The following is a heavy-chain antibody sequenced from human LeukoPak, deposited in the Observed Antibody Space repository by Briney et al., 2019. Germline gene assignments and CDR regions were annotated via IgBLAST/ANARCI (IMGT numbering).Heavy chain of an antibody. CDR2: IKQDGSEK. CDR3: AKDLSYYYYMDV. CDR1: GFTVSSYW. V-gene: IGHV3-7*01. Sequence: GGSLRLSCAASGFTVSSYWMSWVRQAPRKGLGWVANIKQDGSEKYYVDSVKGRFTISRDNAKNSLYLQMNSLRAEDTAVYYCAKDLSYYYYMDVWGKGTTVTVSS. J-gene: IGHJ6*03.